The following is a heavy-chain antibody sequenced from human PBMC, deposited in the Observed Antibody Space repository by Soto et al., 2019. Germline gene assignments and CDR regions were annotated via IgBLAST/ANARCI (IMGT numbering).Heavy chain of an antibody. CDR1: GANFRVNG. CDR3: AKGGVIATFGGVIVPYYFDS. J-gene: IGHJ4*02. CDR2: LGGADGGI. Sequence: GSLRLSCEVSGANFRVNGVSWVRQAPGKGLARVSILGGADGGIYYADSVKGRFTISRDNSKDTLYLQMNNLRAEDTALYYCAKGGVIATFGGVIVPYYFDSWGQGTPVTVCS. D-gene: IGHD3-16*02. V-gene: IGHV3-23*01.